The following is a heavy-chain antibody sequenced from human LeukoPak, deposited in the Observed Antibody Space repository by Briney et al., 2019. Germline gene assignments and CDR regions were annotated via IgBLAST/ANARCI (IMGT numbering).Heavy chain of an antibody. J-gene: IGHJ4*02. CDR3: ATRLDSTSISGSQIDY. D-gene: IGHD1-26*01. V-gene: IGHV1-24*01. Sequence: ASVKVSCTVSGYTLTELSMHWVRQAPGKGLEWMGGFDPEDGETIYAQKFQGRVTMTEDTSTDTAYMELSSLRSGDTAVYYCATRLDSTSISGSQIDYWGQGTLVTVSS. CDR2: FDPEDGET. CDR1: GYTLTELS.